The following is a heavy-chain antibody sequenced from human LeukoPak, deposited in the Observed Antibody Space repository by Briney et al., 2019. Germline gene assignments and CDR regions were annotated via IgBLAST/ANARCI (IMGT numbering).Heavy chain of an antibody. J-gene: IGHJ6*02. CDR1: GFTFSSYA. CDR2: ISGSGDST. Sequence: PGESLRLSCAASGFTFSSYAVSWVRQAPGKGLEWVSAISGSGDSTYYADSVKGRFTISRDNSMNTLYLQMNSLRAEDPAVYYCARHFRAFSYGLDVWGQGTTVTVSS. D-gene: IGHD5-18*01. V-gene: IGHV3-23*01. CDR3: ARHFRAFSYGLDV.